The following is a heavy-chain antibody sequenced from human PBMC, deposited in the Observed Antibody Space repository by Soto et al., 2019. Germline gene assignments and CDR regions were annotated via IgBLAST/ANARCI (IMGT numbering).Heavy chain of an antibody. D-gene: IGHD6-19*01. CDR2: ISYTGST. Sequence: QVQLQESGPGLVKPSETLSLTCTVSGGSISNYYWSWIRQPPGKGLEWLGYISYTGSTNYNPSLRSRVTLSVDTSENQFSLRLSSVTAADMAIYYCAGGRHWLDYWGQGTLVTVSS. CDR1: GGSISNYY. CDR3: AGGRHWLDY. J-gene: IGHJ4*02. V-gene: IGHV4-59*01.